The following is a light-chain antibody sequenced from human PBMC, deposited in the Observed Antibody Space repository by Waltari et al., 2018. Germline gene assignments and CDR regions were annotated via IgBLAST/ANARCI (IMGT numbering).Light chain of an antibody. Sequence: DIQITQFPSSLSASVGDRVTINCRASQDITNSLAWYQQKPGKAPKLLFYAASRLESGVPSRFSGSGSGTDYTLTLSRLQPEDFATYYCQQYYGGPFTFGGGTKVE. J-gene: IGKJ4*01. CDR1: QDITNS. CDR3: QQYYGGPFT. CDR2: AAS. V-gene: IGKV1-NL1*01.